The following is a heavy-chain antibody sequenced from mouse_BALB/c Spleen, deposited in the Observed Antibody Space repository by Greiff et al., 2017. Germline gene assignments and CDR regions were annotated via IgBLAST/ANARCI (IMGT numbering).Heavy chain of an antibody. CDR1: GYTFTDYN. D-gene: IGHD1-1*01. CDR2: IYPYNGGT. CDR3: ARRGNIYYYGSSLTYFDV. Sequence: EVQLVESGPELVKPGASVKISCKASGYTFTDYNMHWVKQSHGKSLEWIGYIYPYNGGTGYNQKFKSKATLTVDNSSSTAYMELRSLTSEDSAVYYCARRGNIYYYGSSLTYFDVWGAGTTVTVSS. J-gene: IGHJ1*01. V-gene: IGHV1S29*02.